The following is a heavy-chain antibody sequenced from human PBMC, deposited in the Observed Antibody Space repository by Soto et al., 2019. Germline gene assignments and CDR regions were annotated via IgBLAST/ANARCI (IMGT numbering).Heavy chain of an antibody. CDR1: GASIRNSVYS. V-gene: IGHV4-30-2*01. J-gene: IGHJ4*02. D-gene: IGHD4-17*01. CDR3: ARASTVTTQYFDY. Sequence: QLQLQESGSGLVKPSQTLSLTCAVSGASIRNSVYSWSWIRQPPGKGLEWIGYIYHSGSTYYNPSLNSRVTISVDRSKNQFSLKLSSVTAADTAVYYCARASTVTTQYFDYWGQGTLVTVSS. CDR2: IYHSGST.